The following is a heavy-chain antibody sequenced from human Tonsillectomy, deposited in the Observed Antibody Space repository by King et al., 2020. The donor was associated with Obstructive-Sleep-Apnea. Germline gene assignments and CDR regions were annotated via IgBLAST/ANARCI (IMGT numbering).Heavy chain of an antibody. CDR1: GYTFTSYG. CDR3: VRSTVYCTNGVCEILNDYYGYYYYGMDV. J-gene: IGHJ6*02. CDR2: ISAYNGNT. V-gene: IGHV1-18*04. Sequence: QLVQSGAEVKKPGASVKVSCKASGYTFTSYGISWVRQAPGQGLEWRGWISAYNGNTNYAQKFQGRVTMTTDTSTSTAYMELRSLRSDDTAVYYCVRSTVYCTNGVCEILNDYYGYYYYGMDVWGQGTTVTVSS. D-gene: IGHD2-8*01.